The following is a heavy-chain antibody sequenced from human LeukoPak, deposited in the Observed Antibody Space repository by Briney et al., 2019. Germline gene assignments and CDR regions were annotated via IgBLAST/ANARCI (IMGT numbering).Heavy chain of an antibody. Sequence: GASVKVSCKASGYTFTGYYMHWVRQAPGQGLEWMGWINPNSGGTNYAQKFQGRVTMTRDTSISTAYMELSRLRSDDTAVYYCASGEWVGHCSSTSCYKPSSGWPLFDYWGQGTLVTVSS. CDR1: GYTFTGYY. CDR2: INPNSGGT. J-gene: IGHJ4*02. D-gene: IGHD2-2*02. CDR3: ASGEWVGHCSSTSCYKPSSGWPLFDY. V-gene: IGHV1-2*02.